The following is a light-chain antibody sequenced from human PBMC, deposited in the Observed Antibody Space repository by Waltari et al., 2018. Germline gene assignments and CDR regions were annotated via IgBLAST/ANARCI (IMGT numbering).Light chain of an antibody. CDR2: EVS. J-gene: IGLJ3*02. V-gene: IGLV2-14*01. Sequence: WNQQDFGKGPKLMIYEVSKRPSGVSYRFSGSKSGNTASLTISGLQAEDEADYYCSSYTGSSTWVFGGGTKLTVL. CDR3: SSYTGSSTWV.